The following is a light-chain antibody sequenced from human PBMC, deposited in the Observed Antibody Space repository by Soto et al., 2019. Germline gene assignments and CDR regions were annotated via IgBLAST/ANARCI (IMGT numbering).Light chain of an antibody. CDR3: QHHNSYSQT. Sequence: DIQMTQSPSTLSASEGGRVTITCRASQSISSWLAWYQQKPGKAPKLLIYDASSLESGVPSRFSGSGSGTEFTLTISSLQPDDFATYFCQHHNSYSQTFGQGTNVDIK. CDR2: DAS. J-gene: IGKJ1*01. V-gene: IGKV1-5*01. CDR1: QSISSW.